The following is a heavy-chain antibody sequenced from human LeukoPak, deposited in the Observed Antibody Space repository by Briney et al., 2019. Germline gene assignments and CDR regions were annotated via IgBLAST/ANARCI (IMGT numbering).Heavy chain of an antibody. Sequence: GGSLRLSCAASGFTFSSYAMNWVRQAPGKGLEWVSSFSSSGDYIYYEDSVKGRFTIFRDYAKNSLFLQMNSLRAEDTAVYYCTRGIGYCSSISCPFDYWGQGTLVTVSS. D-gene: IGHD2-2*01. V-gene: IGHV3-21*01. J-gene: IGHJ4*02. CDR2: FSSSGDYI. CDR3: TRGIGYCSSISCPFDY. CDR1: GFTFSSYA.